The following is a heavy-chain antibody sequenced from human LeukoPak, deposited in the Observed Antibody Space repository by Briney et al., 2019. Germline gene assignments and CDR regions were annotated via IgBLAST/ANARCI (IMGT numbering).Heavy chain of an antibody. Sequence: ASVKVSCKASGYTFTGYYMHWVRQAPGKGLEWMGGFDPEDGETIYAQKFQGRVTMTEDTSTDTAYMELSSLRSEDTAVYYCATENEWELRYFDYWGQGTLVTVSS. CDR2: FDPEDGET. CDR1: GYTFTGYY. V-gene: IGHV1-24*01. D-gene: IGHD1-26*01. CDR3: ATENEWELRYFDY. J-gene: IGHJ4*02.